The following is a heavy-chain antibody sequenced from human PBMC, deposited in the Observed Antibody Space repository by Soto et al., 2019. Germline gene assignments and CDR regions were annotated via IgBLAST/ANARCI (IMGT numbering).Heavy chain of an antibody. J-gene: IGHJ6*02. Sequence: GXSVKVSCTASGYPFTSYYMHWVRQAPGQGLEWMGIINPSGGSTSYAQKFQGRVTMTRDTSTSTVYMELSSLRSEDTAVYYCARATRKWLVPYYYYGMDVWGQGTTVTVSS. V-gene: IGHV1-46*01. CDR2: INPSGGST. D-gene: IGHD6-19*01. CDR3: ARATRKWLVPYYYYGMDV. CDR1: GYPFTSYY.